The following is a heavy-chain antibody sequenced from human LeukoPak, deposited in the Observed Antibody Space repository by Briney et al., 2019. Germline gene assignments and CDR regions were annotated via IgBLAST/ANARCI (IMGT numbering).Heavy chain of an antibody. V-gene: IGHV3-23*01. J-gene: IGHJ4*02. CDR3: AKIVAGLDY. Sequence: GGSLRLSCAASGFIFSNYGMSWVRQAPGKGLEWVSAIGGSGSTTYYADSVKGRFTTSRDNSKNTLYLQMNSLRADDTAVYYCAKIVAGLDYWGQGTLVTVSS. CDR1: GFIFSNYG. CDR2: IGGSGSTT. D-gene: IGHD2-15*01.